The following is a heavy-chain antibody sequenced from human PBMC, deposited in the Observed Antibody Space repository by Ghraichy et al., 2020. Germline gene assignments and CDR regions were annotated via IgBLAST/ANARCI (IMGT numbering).Heavy chain of an antibody. CDR1: GFTFDDYA. V-gene: IGHV3-9*03. CDR2: LSWNSGSI. J-gene: IGHJ3*01. CDR3: TKEISSGVRGFAFDL. Sequence: GGSLRLSCTASGFTFDDYAMHWVRQSPGKGLEWVAGLSWNSGSINYGDSVRGRFTISRDNAKNSLYLQMDSLRPEDMALYYCTKEISSGVRGFAFDLWGRGTMVTVSS. D-gene: IGHD3-3*01.